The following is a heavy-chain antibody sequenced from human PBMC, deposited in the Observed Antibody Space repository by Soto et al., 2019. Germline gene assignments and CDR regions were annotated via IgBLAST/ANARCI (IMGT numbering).Heavy chain of an antibody. D-gene: IGHD1-26*01. CDR3: ARKVWENSDAFDM. V-gene: IGHV1-18*04. CDR2: ISSYSGNT. CDR1: GYTFHTYN. Sequence: QVHLVQSGPEVKTPGASVKFSGKTSGYTFHTYNIGWARQAPGQGLEWMGWISSYSGNTDYGEKFQGRVTMTTDTSTSTAYMELRSLRSDAAALYYCARKVWENSDAFDMWGQGATVTDSS. J-gene: IGHJ3*02.